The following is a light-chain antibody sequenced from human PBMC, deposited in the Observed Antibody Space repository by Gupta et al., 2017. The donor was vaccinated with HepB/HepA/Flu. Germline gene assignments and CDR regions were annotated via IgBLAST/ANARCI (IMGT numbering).Light chain of an antibody. CDR2: QDN. V-gene: IGLV3-1*01. J-gene: IGLJ1*01. CDR1: KLGNTY. Sequence: SYELTQPPSVSVSPGQTARITCSGDKLGNTYTCWYQQKPGQSPVLVIYQDNNRPSGIPERFSGSNSGNTATLTISGTQPLDEADYYCQAWDSSRYVFGTGTRVTVL. CDR3: QAWDSSRYV.